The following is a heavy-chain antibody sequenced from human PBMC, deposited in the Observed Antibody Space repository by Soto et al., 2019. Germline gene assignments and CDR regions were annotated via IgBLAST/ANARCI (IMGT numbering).Heavy chain of an antibody. CDR3: ARGHQPLQGGYYYHRLGV. V-gene: IGHV4-34*01. CDR1: GGSFSGYY. D-gene: IGHD2-2*01. Sequence: SETLSLTCAVYGGSFSGYYWSWMRQPPGKGLEWIGEINHSGSTNYNPSLKSRVTISVDTSKNQFSLKLSSVTAADTAVYYCARGHQPLQGGYYYHRLGVRGQGTTVTVSS. CDR2: INHSGST. J-gene: IGHJ6*02.